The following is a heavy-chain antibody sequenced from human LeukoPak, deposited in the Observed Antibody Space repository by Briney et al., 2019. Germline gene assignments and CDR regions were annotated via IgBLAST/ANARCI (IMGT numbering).Heavy chain of an antibody. D-gene: IGHD3-9*01. J-gene: IGHJ4*02. CDR1: GYTFTGYY. CDR3: AAFRYFDWLYPFDY. CDR2: IIPIFGTA. V-gene: IGHV1-69*13. Sequence: ASVKVSCKASGYTFTGYYMHWVRQAPGQGLEWMGGIIPIFGTANYAQKFQGRVTITADESTSTAYMELSSLRSEDTAVYYCAAFRYFDWLYPFDYWGQGTLVTVSS.